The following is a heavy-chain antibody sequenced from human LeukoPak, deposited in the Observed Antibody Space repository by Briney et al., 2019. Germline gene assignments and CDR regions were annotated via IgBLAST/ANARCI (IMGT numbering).Heavy chain of an antibody. Sequence: PGGSLRLSCTASGFTFGDSAMSWFRQAPGKGLEWVSFIRSKAYGATTEYAASVKGRFTISRDDSKSIAYLQMNSLKTEDTAVYFCARDKFGLRAFDYWGQGTLVTVSS. CDR3: ARDKFGLRAFDY. V-gene: IGHV3-49*03. J-gene: IGHJ4*02. D-gene: IGHD3-10*01. CDR2: IRSKAYGATT. CDR1: GFTFGDSA.